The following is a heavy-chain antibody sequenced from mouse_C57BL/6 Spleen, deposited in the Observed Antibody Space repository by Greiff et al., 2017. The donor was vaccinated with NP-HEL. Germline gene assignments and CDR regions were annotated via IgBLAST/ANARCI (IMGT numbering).Heavy chain of an antibody. CDR3: ARSVHYYGSSPYYYAMDY. V-gene: IGHV1-53*01. Sequence: VQLQQPGTELVKPGASVKLSCKASGYTFTSYWMHWVKQRPGQGLEWIGNINPSNGGTNYNEKFKSKATLTVDKSSSTAYMQLSSLTSEDSAVYYCARSVHYYGSSPYYYAMDYWGQGTSVTVSS. CDR2: INPSNGGT. CDR1: GYTFTSYW. D-gene: IGHD1-1*01. J-gene: IGHJ4*01.